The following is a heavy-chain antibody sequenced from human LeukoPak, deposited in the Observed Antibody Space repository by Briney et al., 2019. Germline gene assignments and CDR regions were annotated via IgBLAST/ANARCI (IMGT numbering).Heavy chain of an antibody. CDR3: ARHLLSGDFWGIDY. Sequence: GGSLRLSCAASGFTFGSYSMNWVRQAPGKGLEWVSSISSSGTYIYYADSVKGRFTISRDNAKNSLYLQMNSLRAEDTAVYYCARHLLSGDFWGIDYWGQGTLVTVSS. J-gene: IGHJ4*02. CDR2: ISSSGTYI. CDR1: GFTFGSYS. V-gene: IGHV3-21*01. D-gene: IGHD3-16*01.